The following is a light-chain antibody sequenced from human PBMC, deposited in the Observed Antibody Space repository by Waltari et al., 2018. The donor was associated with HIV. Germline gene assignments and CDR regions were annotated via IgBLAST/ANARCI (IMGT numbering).Light chain of an antibody. J-gene: IGLJ2*01. Sequence: QSVLTQPPSVSGAPGQRVTISCTGTFSNIGAGYDVQWYQPRPETAPKLLISGDTNRPSGVPDRFSGSRSATSASLAIAGLQADDEAVYYCQSYDNSLGVVFGGGTKLTVL. CDR3: QSYDNSLGVV. CDR2: GDT. V-gene: IGLV1-40*01. CDR1: FSNIGAGYD.